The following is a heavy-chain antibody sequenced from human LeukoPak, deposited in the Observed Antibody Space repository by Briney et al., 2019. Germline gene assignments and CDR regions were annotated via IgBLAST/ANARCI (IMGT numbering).Heavy chain of an antibody. D-gene: IGHD1-14*01. J-gene: IGHJ4*02. Sequence: GGSLRLSCAASGFTFSSYAMHWVRQAPSKGLEWVAVISYDGSNKYHADSVKGRFTISRDNSKNTLYLQMNSLRAEDTAVYYCAGGTLGTLFHYWGQGTLVTVSS. CDR2: ISYDGSNK. CDR3: AGGTLGTLFHY. V-gene: IGHV3-30-3*01. CDR1: GFTFSSYA.